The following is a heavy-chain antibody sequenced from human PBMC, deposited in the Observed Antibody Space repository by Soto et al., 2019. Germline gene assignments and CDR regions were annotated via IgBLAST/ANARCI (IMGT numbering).Heavy chain of an antibody. Sequence: QVQLVQSGAEVKKPGASVKVSCKASGYTFTSYYMHWVRQAPGQGLEWMGIINPSGGSTSYAQKLQGRVTMTRDTSTSTVYMELSSLRSEDTAVYYCARPPYSGSPGYYFDYWGQGTLVTVSS. CDR1: GYTFTSYY. CDR2: INPSGGST. D-gene: IGHD1-26*01. CDR3: ARPPYSGSPGYYFDY. V-gene: IGHV1-46*01. J-gene: IGHJ4*02.